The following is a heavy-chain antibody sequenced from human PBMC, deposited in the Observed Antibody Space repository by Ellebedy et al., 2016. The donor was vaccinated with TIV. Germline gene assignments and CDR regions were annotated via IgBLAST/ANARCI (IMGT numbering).Heavy chain of an antibody. CDR2: MRSKGYGGTI. D-gene: IGHD3-10*01. V-gene: IGHV3-49*03. Sequence: GESLKISCAASGVTFGNNPVIWFRQAPGKGLEWVGFMRSKGYGGTIEYAASVKGRFTISRDDSRNIAYLQMKSLQTEDTAVYYCSIARGVRGGDCWGQGTLVTVSS. CDR1: GVTFGNNP. CDR3: SIARGVRGGDC. J-gene: IGHJ4*02.